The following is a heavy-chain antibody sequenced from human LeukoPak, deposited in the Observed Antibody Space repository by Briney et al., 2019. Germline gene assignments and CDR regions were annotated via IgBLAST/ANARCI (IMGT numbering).Heavy chain of an antibody. CDR1: GFTFSTYW. D-gene: IGHD6-13*01. CDR3: TREAAAGIDY. Sequence: PGGSLRLSCAAPGFTFSTYWMSWVRQAPGKGLEWVANIKQDGSEIYYLDSVKGRFTISRDNAKNSLYLQMNSLRAEDTAVYFCTREAAAGIDYWGQGTLVTVSS. J-gene: IGHJ4*02. V-gene: IGHV3-7*01. CDR2: IKQDGSEI.